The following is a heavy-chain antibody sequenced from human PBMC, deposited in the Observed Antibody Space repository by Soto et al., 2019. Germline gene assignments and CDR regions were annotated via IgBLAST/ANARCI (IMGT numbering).Heavy chain of an antibody. CDR2: VIPILGMA. D-gene: IGHD2-2*01. CDR3: ARGGAVVVPGAVDRHNWFDP. Sequence: QVQLVQSGAEVKKPGSSVKVSCEASGGTFSSYSFSWVRQAPGQGLEWMGRVIPILGMAHYAQKFQGRVTITADKTTITVYMELSSLRSEDTALYYCARGGAVVVPGAVDRHNWFDPWGQGTLVTVSS. J-gene: IGHJ5*02. CDR1: GGTFSSYS. V-gene: IGHV1-69*02.